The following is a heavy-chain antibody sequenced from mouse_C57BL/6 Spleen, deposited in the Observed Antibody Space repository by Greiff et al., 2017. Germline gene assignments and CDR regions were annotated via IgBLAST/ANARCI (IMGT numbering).Heavy chain of an antibody. CDR1: GFTFSNYW. D-gene: IGHD2-4*01. J-gene: IGHJ3*01. CDR2: IRLKSDNYAT. Sequence: EVMLVESGGGLVQPGGSMKLSCVASGFTFSNYWMNWVRQSPEKGLEWVAQIRLKSDNYATHYAESVKGRFTISRDDSKSSVYLQMNNLRAEDTGIYYCTVYDYDAPWFAYWGQGTLVTVSA. V-gene: IGHV6-3*01. CDR3: TVYDYDAPWFAY.